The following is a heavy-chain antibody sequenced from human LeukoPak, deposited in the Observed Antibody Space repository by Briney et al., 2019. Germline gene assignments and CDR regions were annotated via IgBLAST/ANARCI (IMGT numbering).Heavy chain of an antibody. CDR1: GFTFYDYA. D-gene: IGHD6-19*01. CDR2: IFWDSGTI. V-gene: IGHV3-9*01. Sequence: GGSLRLSCTGSGFTFYDYAMHWVRHAPGQGLEWVSGIFWDSGTIMYADSVKGRFTVSRDNAKNSLYLQMNSLRSEDTAFYFCTKEIKKWLGAFDCWGQGTLVTVSS. J-gene: IGHJ4*02. CDR3: TKEIKKWLGAFDC.